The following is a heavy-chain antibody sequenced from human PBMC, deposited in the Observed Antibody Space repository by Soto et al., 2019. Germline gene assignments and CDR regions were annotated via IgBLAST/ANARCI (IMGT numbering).Heavy chain of an antibody. J-gene: IGHJ6*02. V-gene: IGHV3-30-3*01. CDR1: GFTFSSYA. D-gene: IGHD6-6*01. CDR2: ISYDGSNK. CDR3: ARDQRAAPPLLDGMDV. Sequence: ESGGGVVQPGRSLRLSCAASGFTFSSYAMHWVRQAPGKGLEWVAVISYDGSNKYYADSVKGRFTISRDNSKNTLYLQMNSLRAEDTAVYYCARDQRAAPPLLDGMDVWGQGTTVTVSS.